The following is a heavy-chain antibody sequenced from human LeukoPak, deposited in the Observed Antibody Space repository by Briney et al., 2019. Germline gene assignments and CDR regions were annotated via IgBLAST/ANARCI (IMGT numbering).Heavy chain of an antibody. CDR1: GGSFSGYY. Sequence: SETLSLTCAVYGGSFSGYYWSWIRQPPGEGLEWIGEVHLSGRTNYNPSLESRVTMSVDMSENHISLKLTSVTAADTAVYYCAREGGPYRPLDYSGQGTLVTVSS. V-gene: IGHV4-34*01. J-gene: IGHJ4*02. CDR2: VHLSGRT. CDR3: AREGGPYRPLDY.